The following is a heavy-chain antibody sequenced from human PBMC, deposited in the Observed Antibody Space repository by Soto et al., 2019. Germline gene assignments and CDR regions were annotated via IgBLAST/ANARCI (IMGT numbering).Heavy chain of an antibody. D-gene: IGHD3-3*01. CDR2: IYYSGNT. J-gene: IGHJ5*02. Sequence: QVQLQESGPGLVKPSQTLSLTCAVSGGSISSGGYYWSWIRQHPGKGLEWIGYIYYSGNTYYNPSLKSRVTISVDTSKNQFSLNLSSVTDADTAVYYCARDPNPIFDTWGQGILVTVSS. V-gene: IGHV4-31*11. CDR3: ARDPNPIFDT. CDR1: GGSISSGGYY.